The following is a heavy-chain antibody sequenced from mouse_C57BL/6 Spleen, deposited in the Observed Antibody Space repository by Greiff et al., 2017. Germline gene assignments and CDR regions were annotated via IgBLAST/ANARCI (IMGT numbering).Heavy chain of an antibody. Sequence: QVQLQQSGPGLVAPSQSLSITCTVSGFSLTSYGVDWVRQPPGKGLEWLGVIWGGGSTNYNSALVSSLSINKDNSKSQVFLIMNSLQKDDTAMYYCAYRRYAMDYWGQGTSVTVSS. CDR2: IWGGGST. J-gene: IGHJ4*01. D-gene: IGHD2-12*01. CDR3: AYRRYAMDY. V-gene: IGHV2-9*01. CDR1: GFSLTSYG.